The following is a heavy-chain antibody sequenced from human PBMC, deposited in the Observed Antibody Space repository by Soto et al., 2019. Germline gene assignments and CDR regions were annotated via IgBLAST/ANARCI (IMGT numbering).Heavy chain of an antibody. CDR1: GFTFSSYS. CDR2: ISSSSSTI. D-gene: IGHD4-4*01. V-gene: IGHV3-48*01. J-gene: IGHJ3*02. Sequence: SGGSLRLSCAASGFTFSSYSMNWVRQAPGKGLEWVSYISSSSSTIYYADSVKGRFTISRDNAKNSLYLQMNSLRAEDTAVYYCARGTVFSTVPDVPGAFDIWGQGTMVTVSS. CDR3: ARGTVFSTVPDVPGAFDI.